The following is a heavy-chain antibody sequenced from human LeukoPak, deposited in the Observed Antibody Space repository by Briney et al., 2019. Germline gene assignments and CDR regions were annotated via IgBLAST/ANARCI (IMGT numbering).Heavy chain of an antibody. Sequence: GGSLRLSCAASGFTFDDYAMHWVRQAPGKGLEWVSGISWNSGSIGYADSVKGRFTISRDNAKNSLYLQMNSLRAEDTAVYYCARFGIQLGQDVWGKGTTVTVSS. J-gene: IGHJ6*04. CDR3: ARFGIQLGQDV. CDR2: ISWNSGSI. D-gene: IGHD7-27*01. V-gene: IGHV3-9*01. CDR1: GFTFDDYA.